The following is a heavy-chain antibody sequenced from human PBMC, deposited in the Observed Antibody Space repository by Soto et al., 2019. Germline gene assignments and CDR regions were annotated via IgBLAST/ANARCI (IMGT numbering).Heavy chain of an antibody. J-gene: IGHJ5*02. CDR1: GGSISSYY. CDR2: IYYSGST. V-gene: IGHV4-59*12. D-gene: IGHD3-10*01. CDR3: AKEEYMGLLSSSRKGANWFDP. Sequence: SETLSLTCTDSGGSISSYYWSWIRQPPGKGLEWIGYIYYSGSTNYNPSLKSRVTISVDTSKNQFSLKLSSVTAADTAVYYCAKEEYMGLLSSSRKGANWFDPGGQGTLVTVSS.